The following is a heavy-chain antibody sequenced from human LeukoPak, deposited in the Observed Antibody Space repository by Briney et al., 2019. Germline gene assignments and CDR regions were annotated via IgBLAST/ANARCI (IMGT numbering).Heavy chain of an antibody. CDR1: GDSVSSNSAA. Sequence: SQTLSLTCAISGDSVSSNSAAWNWIRQSPSRGLEWLGRTYYRSKWYNDYAVSVKSRITINPDTSKNQFSLQLNSVTPEDTAVYYCARGGGAMVRDHYYCGMDVWGQGTTVTVSS. V-gene: IGHV6-1*01. CDR3: ARGGGAMVRDHYYCGMDV. D-gene: IGHD3-10*01. CDR2: TYYRSKWYN. J-gene: IGHJ6*02.